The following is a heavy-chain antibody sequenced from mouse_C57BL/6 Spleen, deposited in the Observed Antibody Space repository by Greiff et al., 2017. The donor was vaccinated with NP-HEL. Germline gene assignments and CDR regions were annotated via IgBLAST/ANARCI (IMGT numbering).Heavy chain of an antibody. V-gene: IGHV7-3*01. J-gene: IGHJ2*01. Sequence: EVQLVESGGGLVQPGGSLSLSCAASGFTFTDYYMSWVRQPPGKALEWLGFIRNKANGYTTAYSASVKGRFTISRDNSQSILYLQMNALRAEDSATYYCARYKALPRGNFDYWGQGTTLTVSS. CDR3: ARYKALPRGNFDY. D-gene: IGHD2-10*01. CDR1: GFTFTDYY. CDR2: IRNKANGYTT.